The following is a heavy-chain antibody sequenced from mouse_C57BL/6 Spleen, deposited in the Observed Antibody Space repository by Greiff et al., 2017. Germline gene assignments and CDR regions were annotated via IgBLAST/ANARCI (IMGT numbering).Heavy chain of an antibody. Sequence: EVQLVESGGGLVKPGGSLKLSCAASGFTFSDYGMHWVRQAPEKGLEWVAYISSGRSTIYYAETVKGRFTISRDNAKNTLFLQITSLWAEDTAMYYCARDRDYFDYWGQGTTLTVSS. CDR1: GFTFSDYG. V-gene: IGHV5-17*01. J-gene: IGHJ2*01. CDR2: ISSGRSTI. CDR3: ARDRDYFDY.